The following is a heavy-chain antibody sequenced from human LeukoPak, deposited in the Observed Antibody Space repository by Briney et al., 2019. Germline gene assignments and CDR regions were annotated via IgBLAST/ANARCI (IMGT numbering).Heavy chain of an antibody. Sequence: ASVKASCKASGYMFATHGLSWVRQAPGQGLEWMGWVSTYNDATKYAQQFQDRVSMTTDASASTAYMELRGLRSDDTAVYYCARVGGYYYFDYWGQGTLVTVSS. CDR2: VSTYNDAT. J-gene: IGHJ4*02. CDR1: GYMFATHG. CDR3: ARVGGYYYFDY. D-gene: IGHD5-12*01. V-gene: IGHV1-18*01.